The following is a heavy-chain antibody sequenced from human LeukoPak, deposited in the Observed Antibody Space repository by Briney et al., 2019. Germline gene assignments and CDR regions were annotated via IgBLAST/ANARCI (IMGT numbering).Heavy chain of an antibody. CDR2: TSWNADTT. CDR3: ARDLSTEYSSDY. D-gene: IGHD2/OR15-2a*01. CDR1: GFTFNTYA. J-gene: IGHJ4*02. Sequence: GRSLRLSCAASGFTFNTYAIHWARQAPGKGLEWVAFTSWNADTTYYADSVKGRFTISRDDSKNTVYLQMNSLKAEDTALYYCARDLSTEYSSDYWGQGTLVTVSS. V-gene: IGHV3-30-3*01.